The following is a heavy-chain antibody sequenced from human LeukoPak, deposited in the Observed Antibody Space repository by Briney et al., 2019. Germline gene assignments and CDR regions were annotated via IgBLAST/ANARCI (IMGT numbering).Heavy chain of an antibody. V-gene: IGHV4-4*07. D-gene: IGHD5-12*01. CDR3: ARHSRSAYSGYENAFDI. CDR2: IYNNGDT. Sequence: SETLSLTCTVSGASISGYYWSWIRQPAGKGLEWIGRIYNNGDTKYNPSLKSRVTMSVDTSKNQFSLKLSSVTAADTAIYYCARHSRSAYSGYENAFDIWGQGTVVTVSS. J-gene: IGHJ3*02. CDR1: GASISGYY.